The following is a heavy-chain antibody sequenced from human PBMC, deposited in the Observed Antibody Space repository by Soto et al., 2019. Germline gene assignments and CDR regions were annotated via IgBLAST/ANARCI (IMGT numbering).Heavy chain of an antibody. J-gene: IGHJ6*02. CDR1: GFTFSSYA. Sequence: EVQLLESGGGLVQPGGSLRLSCAASGFTFSSYAMCWVRQAPGKGLEWVSVISGSGDSTYYADSVRGRFTISRDNSKNTLYLQMNSLRAEDTAVYYCAKDRDGAAAGPTKFYDMDVWGQGTTVTVSS. CDR2: ISGSGDST. D-gene: IGHD6-13*01. V-gene: IGHV3-23*01. CDR3: AKDRDGAAAGPTKFYDMDV.